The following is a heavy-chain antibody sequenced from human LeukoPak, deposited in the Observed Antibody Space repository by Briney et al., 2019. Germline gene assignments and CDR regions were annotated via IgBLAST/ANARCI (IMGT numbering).Heavy chain of an antibody. Sequence: GGSLRRSCAASGFTFRSYWMHWARQAPGKGLVWVSRINSDGSSTNYADSVKGRFSISRDNAKNTLFLQMNSLRAEDTAVYYCARDFNSSPDYWGQGILVTVSS. CDR3: ARDFNSSPDY. CDR1: GFTFRSYW. V-gene: IGHV3-74*01. CDR2: INSDGSST. D-gene: IGHD6-13*01. J-gene: IGHJ4*02.